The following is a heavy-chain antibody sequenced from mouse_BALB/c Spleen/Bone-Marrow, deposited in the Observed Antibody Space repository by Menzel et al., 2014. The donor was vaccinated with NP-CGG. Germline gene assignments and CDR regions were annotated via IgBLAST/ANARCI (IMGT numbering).Heavy chain of an antibody. V-gene: IGHV1-9*01. Sequence: VQRVESGTELMKPGASVKISCKATGYTFSSYWIEWVNQRPGHGLEWIGEILPGSGSTNYNEKFKGKATFTADTSSNTAYMQLSSLTSEDSAVYYCARRGHGFAWFAYWGQGTLVTVSA. J-gene: IGHJ3*01. CDR3: ARRGHGFAWFAY. CDR2: ILPGSGST. CDR1: GYTFSSYW. D-gene: IGHD1-2*01.